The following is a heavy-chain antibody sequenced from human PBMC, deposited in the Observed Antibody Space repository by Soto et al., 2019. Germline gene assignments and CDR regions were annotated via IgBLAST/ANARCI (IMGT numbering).Heavy chain of an antibody. Sequence: EVQLVESGGGLVQPGGSLRLSCAASGFTFSSYWMHWVRQAPGKGLVWVSRINSDGSSTSYADSVKGRFTISRYNAKNTLYLQMNSRIAEDTAVYYCVRTSLVVAAATREDYWGQGTLVTVSS. V-gene: IGHV3-74*01. CDR3: VRTSLVVAAATREDY. D-gene: IGHD2-15*01. CDR2: INSDGSST. CDR1: GFTFSSYW. J-gene: IGHJ4*02.